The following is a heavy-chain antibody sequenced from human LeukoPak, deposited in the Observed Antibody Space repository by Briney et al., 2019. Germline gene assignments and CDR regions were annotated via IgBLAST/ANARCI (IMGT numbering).Heavy chain of an antibody. CDR2: IYPGDSDT. CDR1: GYSFSSYW. J-gene: IGHJ5*02. V-gene: IGHV5-51*01. Sequence: GESLKISCKGSGYSFSSYWIGWVRQMPGKGLEWMGIIYPGDSDTRYSPSFQGQVTISADKSIGTAYLQWSSLKASDTAMYYCARHAEYNWFDPWGQGTLVTVSS. CDR3: ARHAEYNWFDP.